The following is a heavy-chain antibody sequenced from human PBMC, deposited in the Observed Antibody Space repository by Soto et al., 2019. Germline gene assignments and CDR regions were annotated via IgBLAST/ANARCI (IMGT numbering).Heavy chain of an antibody. CDR1: GGSISSSSYY. J-gene: IGHJ6*02. CDR2: IYYSGST. CDR3: ARIRCAVVAASRCYYYGMDV. V-gene: IGHV4-39*01. Sequence: SETLSLPCTVSGGSISSSSYYWGWIRQPPGKGLEWIGSIYYSGSTYYNPSLKSRVTISVDTSKNQFSLKLSSVTAADTAVYYCARIRCAVVAASRCYYYGMDVWGQGTTVTVSS. D-gene: IGHD2-15*01.